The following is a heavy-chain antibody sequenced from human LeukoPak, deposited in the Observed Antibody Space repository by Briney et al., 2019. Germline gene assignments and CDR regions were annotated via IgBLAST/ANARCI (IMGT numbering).Heavy chain of an antibody. V-gene: IGHV4-34*01. J-gene: IGHJ4*02. CDR3: ASTLYYYDSSGYYETGDY. D-gene: IGHD3-22*01. CDR2: INHSGST. Sequence: SETLSLTCAVYGGSFSGYYWSWIRQPPGKGLEWIGEINHSGSTNYNPSLKSRVTTSVDTSKNQFSLKLSSVTAADTAVYYCASTLYYYDSSGYYETGDYWGQGTLVTVSS. CDR1: GGSFSGYY.